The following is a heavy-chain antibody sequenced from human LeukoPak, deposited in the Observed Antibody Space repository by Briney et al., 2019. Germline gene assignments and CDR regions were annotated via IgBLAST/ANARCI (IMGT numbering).Heavy chain of an antibody. V-gene: IGHV4-31*11. CDR2: IYYSGST. Sequence: PSETLSLTCAVSGGSISSGGYYWSWIRQHPGKGLEWIGYIYYSGSTYYNPSLKSRVTISVDTSKNQFSLKLSSVTAADTAVYYCARKPYYYDSSGYHGDLFDYWGQGTLVTVSS. CDR3: ARKPYYYDSSGYHGDLFDY. D-gene: IGHD3-22*01. CDR1: GGSISSGGYY. J-gene: IGHJ4*02.